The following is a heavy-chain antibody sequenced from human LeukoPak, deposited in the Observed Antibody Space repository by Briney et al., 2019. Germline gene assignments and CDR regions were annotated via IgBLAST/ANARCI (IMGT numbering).Heavy chain of an antibody. CDR2: IKQDGSAK. D-gene: IGHD2-2*01. CDR1: GFTFSDYW. CDR3: ARWRGSTSERSDY. V-gene: IGHV3-7*01. J-gene: IGHJ4*02. Sequence: GGSLRLSCTASGFTFSDYWMTWVRQAPGKGLGWVANIKQDGSAKYYVDSVKGRFTISRDNAKNSLYLQMDSLRVEDTATYYCARWRGSTSERSDYWGQGTLVTVSS.